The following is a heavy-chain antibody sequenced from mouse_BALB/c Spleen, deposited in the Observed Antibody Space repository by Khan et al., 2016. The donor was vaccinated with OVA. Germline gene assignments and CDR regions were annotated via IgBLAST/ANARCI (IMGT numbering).Heavy chain of an antibody. Sequence: QIQLVQSGAELVRPGVSLKISCKGSGYTFTDFPMHWVKQSHAKNLEWIGVVSTNYGDATYNQKFTGKATMTVDKSSSTAYMELARLTSEDSAIFYLARGGGGDRFAYWGQGTLVTVSA. V-gene: IGHV1S137*01. CDR1: GYTFTDFP. CDR2: VSTNYGDA. CDR3: ARGGGGDRFAY. J-gene: IGHJ3*01.